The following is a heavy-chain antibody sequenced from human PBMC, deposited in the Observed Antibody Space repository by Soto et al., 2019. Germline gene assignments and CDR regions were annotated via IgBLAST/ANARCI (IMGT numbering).Heavy chain of an antibody. CDR1: GYTFTTYW. D-gene: IGHD2-15*01. V-gene: IGHV5-51*01. CDR3: ARHKGYCSSTSCYGMDI. CDR2: IYPGDSDS. Sequence: GESLKISCEGSGYTFTTYWVAWVRQMPGKGLEWVGSIYPGDSDSRYNPSVQDQVTISADRSISTAYLQWNSLKASDTAMYFCARHKGYCSSTSCYGMDIWGQGTTVTVSS. J-gene: IGHJ6*02.